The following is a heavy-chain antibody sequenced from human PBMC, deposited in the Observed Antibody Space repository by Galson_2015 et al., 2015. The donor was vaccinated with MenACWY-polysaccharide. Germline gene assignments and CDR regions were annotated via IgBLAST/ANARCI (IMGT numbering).Heavy chain of an antibody. CDR1: EITFNTYA. CDR2: ISGSGFSI. J-gene: IGHJ6*02. V-gene: IGHV3-23*01. CDR3: AKNTSQAAGSAPYHYGLGV. Sequence: SLRLSCAVSEITFNTYAMTWVRQAPGKGLEWVATISGSGFSIHHADSVKGRFTISRDNSKNTVFLLMNNLKAADTAVYYCAKNTSQAAGSAPYHYGLGVWGLGTTVTVSS. D-gene: IGHD2-2*01.